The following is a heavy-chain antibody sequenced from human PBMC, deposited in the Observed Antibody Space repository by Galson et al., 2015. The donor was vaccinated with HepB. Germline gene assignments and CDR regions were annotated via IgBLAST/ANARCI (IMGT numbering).Heavy chain of an antibody. CDR1: GYTFPSYG. Sequence: SVKVSCKASGYTFPSYGINWVRQAPGQGLEWMGWISVYTDDTDYAQKFQGRLTLTTDTSTNTAYMELRSLRSDGTAVYYCARGGLWFGEDYYYYGMDVWGPGTAVTVSS. V-gene: IGHV1-18*04. D-gene: IGHD3-10*01. CDR2: ISVYTDDT. J-gene: IGHJ6*02. CDR3: ARGGLWFGEDYYYYGMDV.